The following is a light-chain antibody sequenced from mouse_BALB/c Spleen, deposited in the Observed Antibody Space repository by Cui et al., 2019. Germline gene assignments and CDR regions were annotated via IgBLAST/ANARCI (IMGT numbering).Light chain of an antibody. CDR2: RAN. V-gene: IGKV14-111*01. Sequence: DIKMTQSPSSMYASLVERVTIPCKASQDLNSYFSWFQQKPGKSPKTLIYRANRLVDGVPARFSGSGSGKDYSLTISSLEDEDMGIYYCLQYDEFPFTFGSGTKLEIK. J-gene: IGKJ4*01. CDR1: QDLNSY. CDR3: LQYDEFPFT.